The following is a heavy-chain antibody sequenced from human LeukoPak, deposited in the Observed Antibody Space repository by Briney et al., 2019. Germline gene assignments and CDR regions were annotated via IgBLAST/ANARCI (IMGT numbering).Heavy chain of an antibody. CDR3: AKGWLHRYFDY. CDR2: IYYSGST. D-gene: IGHD5-12*01. V-gene: IGHV4-39*01. Sequence: SETLSLTCTVSGGSISSSSYYWGWIRQPPGKGLEWIGSIYYSGSTYYNPSLRSRVTISVDTSKNQFSLKLSSVTAADTAVYYCAKGWLHRYFDYWGQGTLVTVSS. J-gene: IGHJ4*02. CDR1: GGSISSSSYY.